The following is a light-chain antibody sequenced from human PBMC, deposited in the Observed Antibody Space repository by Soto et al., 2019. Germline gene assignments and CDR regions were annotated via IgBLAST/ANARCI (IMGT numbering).Light chain of an antibody. J-gene: IGKJ2*01. CDR1: QDITKY. CDR2: DAS. V-gene: IGKV1-33*01. CDR3: QHYDTLPYT. Sequence: DIQMTQSPSSLSASVGDRVTITCQASQDITKYLSWFQQKPGKVQKLLIYDASELEKGVPSRFSRSGSGTDFTFNISSQQPKDNATYYCQHYDTLPYTFGQGTQLEMK.